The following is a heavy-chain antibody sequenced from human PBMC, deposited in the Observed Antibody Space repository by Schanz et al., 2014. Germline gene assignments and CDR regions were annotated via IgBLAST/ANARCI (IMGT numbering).Heavy chain of an antibody. Sequence: QVQLVESGGGVVQPGRSLRLSCAASGFSFSTYAMHWVRQAPGKGLEWVAVILYDGSKTYYADSVKGRFTISRDNSKNTLSLPIHSLRAEDTAVYNCAIEEGYGYGPGAFDIWGQGTMVTVSS. CDR2: ILYDGSKT. D-gene: IGHD5-18*01. J-gene: IGHJ3*02. CDR3: AIEEGYGYGPGAFDI. V-gene: IGHV3-30*04. CDR1: GFSFSTYA.